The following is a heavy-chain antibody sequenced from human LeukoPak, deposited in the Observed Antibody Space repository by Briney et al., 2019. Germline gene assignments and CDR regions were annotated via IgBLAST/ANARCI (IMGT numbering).Heavy chain of an antibody. CDR1: GYTFTDHY. D-gene: IGHD3-16*01. V-gene: IGHV1-2*02. J-gene: IGHJ4*02. CDR3: ETIEGGRGTD. Sequence: GASVKVSCKTSGYTFTDHYIHWVRQAPGQGLEWMGCVSPANGGTKYAQTFQGRVSMTSDTSTRTAYMELTRLTSDDTALYTCETIEGGRGTDWGQGTLVTVSS. CDR2: VSPANGGT.